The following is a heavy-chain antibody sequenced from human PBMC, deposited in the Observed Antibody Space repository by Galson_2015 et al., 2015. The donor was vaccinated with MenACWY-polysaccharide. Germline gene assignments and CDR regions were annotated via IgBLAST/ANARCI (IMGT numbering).Heavy chain of an antibody. D-gene: IGHD3-22*01. CDR1: GYTSTSYA. CDR3: ARRVYYDRSGYYLH. Sequence: SVKVSCKASGYTSTSYAINWVRQAPGQGLEWMGWINTNTGNPAYAQGFTGRFVFSLDTSVSTAYLQISSLKAEDTAVYFCARRVYYDRSGYYLHWGQGTLVTVSS. CDR2: INTNTGNP. J-gene: IGHJ4*02. V-gene: IGHV7-4-1*02.